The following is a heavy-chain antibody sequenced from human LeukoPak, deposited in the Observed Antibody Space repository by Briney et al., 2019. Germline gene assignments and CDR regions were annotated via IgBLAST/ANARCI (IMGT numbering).Heavy chain of an antibody. D-gene: IGHD2-15*01. Sequence: GVPLRLSCAASGFTVSSYYMICVRQARGEAREGVSSVSGGGSKYLADSVRARFTISRDTSKNTLYLQMNSLRAEDTALSSCARSYCSGGSCCSTYFDYWGQGTLVTVSS. V-gene: IGHV3-66*01. CDR3: ARSYCSGGSCCSTYFDY. J-gene: IGHJ4*01. CDR1: GFTVSSYY. CDR2: VSGGGSK.